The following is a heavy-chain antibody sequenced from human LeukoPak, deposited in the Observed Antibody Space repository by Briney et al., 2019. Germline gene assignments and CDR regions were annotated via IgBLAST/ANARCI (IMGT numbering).Heavy chain of an antibody. CDR2: ITSGGRST. J-gene: IGHJ4*02. D-gene: IGHD1-1*01. CDR1: GFIFSNYA. Sequence: TGGSLRLSCAASGFIFSNYAMSWGRQAPGKGLEWVSTITSGGRSTYYADAVKGRFSISRDNYNNMLYLKMNSLRAEDTAVYYCARDNDVCRGVTCLLFDYWGQGNLVTVSS. V-gene: IGHV3-23*01. CDR3: ARDNDVCRGVTCLLFDY.